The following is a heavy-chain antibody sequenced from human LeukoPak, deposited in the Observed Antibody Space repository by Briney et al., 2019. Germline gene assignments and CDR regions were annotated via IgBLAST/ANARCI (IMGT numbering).Heavy chain of an antibody. J-gene: IGHJ4*02. CDR3: ARDSPGYGAYDLG. D-gene: IGHD5-12*01. CDR1: GFTFSSYW. V-gene: IGHV3-7*04. CDR2: IKEDGSAK. Sequence: PGGSLRLSCAASGFTFSSYWMSWVPQAPGKGLEWVANIKEDGSAKYSVDSVKGRFTISRDNAKNTLYLQMNSLRAEDTAVYYCARDSPGYGAYDLGWGQGTLVTVSS.